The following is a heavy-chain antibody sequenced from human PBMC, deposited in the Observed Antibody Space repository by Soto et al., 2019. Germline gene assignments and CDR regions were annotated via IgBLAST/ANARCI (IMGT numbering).Heavy chain of an antibody. D-gene: IGHD1-1*01. J-gene: IGHJ4*01. CDR1: GVDVKSAW. V-gene: IGHV3-15*07. Sequence: GESLKISCAVSGVDVKSAWINWVRQAPGKGLEWIGRIRSKVQGETTDFAVSVRGRFAIRRDDSRDMVYMQMNALNTEDTGIYYCTTDSYTSTRVFRSDYWGPGTRVTVSS. CDR2: IRSKVQGETT. CDR3: TTDSYTSTRVFRSDY.